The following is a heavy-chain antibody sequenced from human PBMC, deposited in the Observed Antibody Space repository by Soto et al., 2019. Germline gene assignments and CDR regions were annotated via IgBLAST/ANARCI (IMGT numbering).Heavy chain of an antibody. CDR2: IIPIFGTA. V-gene: IGHV1-69*13. J-gene: IGHJ3*02. Sequence: ASVKVSCKASGGTFSSYAISWVRQAPGQGLEWMGGIIPIFGTANYAQKFQGRVTITADESTSTAYMELSSLRSEDTAVYYCARPGGGADGYQQPDAFDIWGQGTMVTVSS. CDR3: ARPGGGADGYQQPDAFDI. CDR1: GGTFSSYA. D-gene: IGHD5-12*01.